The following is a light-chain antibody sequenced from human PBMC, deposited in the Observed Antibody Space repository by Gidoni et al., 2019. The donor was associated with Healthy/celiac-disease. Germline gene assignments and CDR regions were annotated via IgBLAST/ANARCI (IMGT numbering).Light chain of an antibody. Sequence: DIQMTQSPSSLSASVGDRVTITCRVSQSISSYLNWYQQKPGKAPKLLIYAASSLQSGVPSRFSGSGSGTDFTLTISSLQPEDFATYYCQQSYSTPRGFGGGTKVEIK. CDR1: QSISSY. V-gene: IGKV1-39*01. J-gene: IGKJ4*01. CDR2: AAS. CDR3: QQSYSTPRG.